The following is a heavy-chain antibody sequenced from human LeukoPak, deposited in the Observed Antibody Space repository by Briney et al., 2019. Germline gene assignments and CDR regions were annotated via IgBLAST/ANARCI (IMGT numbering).Heavy chain of an antibody. Sequence: GGSLRLSCAASGFTFSSYEMNWVRQAPGKGLEWVSYISSSGSTIYYADSVKGRFTISRDNAKNSLYLQMNSLRAEDTAVYYCARDRGYCSSTSCGGYMDVWGKGTTVTISS. CDR2: ISSSGSTI. J-gene: IGHJ6*03. CDR1: GFTFSSYE. D-gene: IGHD2-2*01. V-gene: IGHV3-48*03. CDR3: ARDRGYCSSTSCGGYMDV.